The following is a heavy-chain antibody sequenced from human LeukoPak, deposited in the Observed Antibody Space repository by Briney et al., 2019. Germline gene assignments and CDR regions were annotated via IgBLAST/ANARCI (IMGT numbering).Heavy chain of an antibody. CDR2: ISGSGST. CDR1: GFTVSSNY. CDR3: AKGDCGGDCYSFDY. J-gene: IGHJ4*02. V-gene: IGHV3-53*01. Sequence: GGSLRLSCAASGFTVSSNYMSWVRQAPGKGLKWVSAISGSGSTYYADSVKGRFTISRDNSKNTLYLQMKSLRAEDTALYYCAKGDCGGDCYSFDYWGQGTLVTVSS. D-gene: IGHD2-21*02.